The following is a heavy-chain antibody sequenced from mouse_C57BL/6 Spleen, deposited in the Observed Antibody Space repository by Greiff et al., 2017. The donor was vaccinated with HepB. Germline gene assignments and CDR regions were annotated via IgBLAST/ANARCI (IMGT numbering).Heavy chain of an antibody. CDR2: IYPGDGDT. CDR1: GYAFSSSW. Sequence: LVKPGASVKISCKASGYAFSSSWMNWVKQRPGKGLEWIGRIYPGDGDTNYNGKFKGKATLTADKSSSTAYMQLSSLTSEDSAVYFCARGDYDYDGRGFDYWGQGTTLTVSS. V-gene: IGHV1-82*01. CDR3: ARGDYDYDGRGFDY. J-gene: IGHJ2*01. D-gene: IGHD2-4*01.